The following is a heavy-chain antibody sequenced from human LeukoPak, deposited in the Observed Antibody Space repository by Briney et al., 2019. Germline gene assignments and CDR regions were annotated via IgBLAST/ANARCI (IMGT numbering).Heavy chain of an antibody. CDR1: GGTFSSYA. CDR3: ARGNYYDTSGYGNYNWFDP. J-gene: IGHJ5*02. CDR2: MNPNSGNT. V-gene: IGHV1-8*02. Sequence: GASVKVSCKASGGTFSSYAINWVRQATGQGLEWMGWMNPNSGNTGYAQKFQGRVTMTRNTSISTAYMELSRLRSDDTAVYYCARGNYYDTSGYGNYNWFDPWGQGTLVTVSS. D-gene: IGHD3-22*01.